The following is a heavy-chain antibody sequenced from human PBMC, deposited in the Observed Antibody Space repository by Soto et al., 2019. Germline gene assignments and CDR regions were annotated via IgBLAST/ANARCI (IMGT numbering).Heavy chain of an antibody. Sequence: SETLSLTCTVSGGSIYSSGYYWVWIRQPPGRGLEWIGNIDYNGVTYSNPSLKSRVTISRDTSKNQFSLKLTSVTAADTALYYCGKVLVGATGHTDSDSWGPGTLVTV. CDR3: GKVLVGATGHTDSDS. CDR2: IDYNGVT. D-gene: IGHD2-15*01. V-gene: IGHV4-39*01. CDR1: GGSIYSSGYY. J-gene: IGHJ4*02.